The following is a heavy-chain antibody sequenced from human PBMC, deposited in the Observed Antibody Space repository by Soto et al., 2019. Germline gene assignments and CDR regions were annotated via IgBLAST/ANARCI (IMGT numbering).Heavy chain of an antibody. Sequence: PSETLSLTCTVSGGSISSGDYYWSWIRQPPGKGLEWIGYIYYSGSTYYNPSLKSRVTISVDTSKNQFSLKLSSVTAADTAVYYCARDSGSYSSKPNWGRGTLVTVSS. CDR3: ARDSGSYSSKPN. CDR1: GGSISSGDYY. J-gene: IGHJ4*02. V-gene: IGHV4-30-4*01. CDR2: IYYSGST. D-gene: IGHD1-26*01.